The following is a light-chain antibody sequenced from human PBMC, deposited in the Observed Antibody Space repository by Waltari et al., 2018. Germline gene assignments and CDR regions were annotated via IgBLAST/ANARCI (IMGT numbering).Light chain of an antibody. J-gene: IGKJ2*01. V-gene: IGKV3-15*01. CDR2: GAS. CDR3: RQYYSGPYT. Sequence: EIVMPQPPASLSVVPGESTTLSCRASQSVGSRVAWDQQKPGQAPSLLISGASIRATGVPSRFSGSGSGTEFTLTISSLQSEDFAIYYCRQYYSGPYTFGQGTKLEI. CDR1: QSVGSR.